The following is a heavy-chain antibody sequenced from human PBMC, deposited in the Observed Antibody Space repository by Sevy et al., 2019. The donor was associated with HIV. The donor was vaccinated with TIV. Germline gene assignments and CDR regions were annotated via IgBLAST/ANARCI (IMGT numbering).Heavy chain of an antibody. Sequence: GGSLRLSCAASGFTFSNAWMSWVRQAPGKGLEWVGRIKSKTDGGTTDYAAPVKGRFTISRDDSKNTLYLQMNSLKTEDTAVYYCPAGPTGTLFYYFDYWGQGTLVTVSS. D-gene: IGHD1-1*01. CDR1: GFTFSNAW. CDR3: PAGPTGTLFYYFDY. J-gene: IGHJ4*02. V-gene: IGHV3-15*01. CDR2: IKSKTDGGTT.